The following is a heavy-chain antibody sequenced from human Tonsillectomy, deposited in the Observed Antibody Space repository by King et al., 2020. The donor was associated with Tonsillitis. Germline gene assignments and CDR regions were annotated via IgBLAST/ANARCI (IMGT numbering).Heavy chain of an antibody. CDR3: TTDLLFAFSVYEYPF. Sequence: VQLVESGGGLVKPGGSLRLSCAASGFTFSNAWMSWVRQAPGKGLEYVGRIKSKTDGGTTDYAAPVKGRFTISRDDSKNTLYLQMNSLKTEDTAVYYCTTDLLFAFSVYEYPFWGQGTLVTVSS. D-gene: IGHD5/OR15-5a*01. CDR2: IKSKTDGGTT. CDR1: GFTFSNAW. V-gene: IGHV3-15*01. J-gene: IGHJ4*02.